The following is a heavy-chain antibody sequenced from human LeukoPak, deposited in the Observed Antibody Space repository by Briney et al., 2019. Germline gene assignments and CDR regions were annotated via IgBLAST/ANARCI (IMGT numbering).Heavy chain of an antibody. V-gene: IGHV3-7*03. CDR3: AKVVRKNYDILTGYSTFDY. CDR2: IKQDGSEK. D-gene: IGHD3-9*01. CDR1: GFTFSSYW. Sequence: GGSLRLSCAASGFTFSSYWMTWVRQAPGKGLEWVANIKQDGSEKYYVDSVKGRFTISRDNSKNTLYLQMNSLRAEDTAVYYCAKVVRKNYDILTGYSTFDYWGQGTLVTVSS. J-gene: IGHJ4*02.